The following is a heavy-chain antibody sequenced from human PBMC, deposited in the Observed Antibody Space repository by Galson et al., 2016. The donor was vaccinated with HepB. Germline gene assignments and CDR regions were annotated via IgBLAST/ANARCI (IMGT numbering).Heavy chain of an antibody. J-gene: IGHJ4*02. D-gene: IGHD3-3*02. CDR1: GGSVSPYH. CDR2: IYYSGDT. V-gene: IGHV4-59*02. CDR3: ARGNTVPGAFLLDN. Sequence: LSLTCTVSGGSVSPYHWIWVRQTPGKGLEWIGYIYYSGDTNYSPSLKSRVTISLDRSKSQVSLTLSSVTAADTAVYFCARGNTVPGAFLLDNWGQGILVIVS.